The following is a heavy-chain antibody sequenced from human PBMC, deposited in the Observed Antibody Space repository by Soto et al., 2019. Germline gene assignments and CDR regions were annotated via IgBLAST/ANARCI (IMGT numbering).Heavy chain of an antibody. V-gene: IGHV3-23*01. CDR3: EKAYFYDKSGYYCGVDH. CDR1: GFTFSDYA. CDR2: ISGTGSSA. D-gene: IGHD3-22*01. J-gene: IGHJ4*02. Sequence: EVHLLESGGGLVQPGGSLRLSCAASGFTFSDYAMGWVRQAPGKGLEWVSSISGTGSSAYHADSVKGRFTISRDNYRNMVFLQMSSLRVEDTAVYYGEKAYFYDKSGYYCGVDHWGQGTLVTVSS.